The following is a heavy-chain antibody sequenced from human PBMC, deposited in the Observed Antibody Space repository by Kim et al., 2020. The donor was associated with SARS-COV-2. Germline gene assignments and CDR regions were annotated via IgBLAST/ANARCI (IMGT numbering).Heavy chain of an antibody. CDR1: GYTFTSYG. CDR3: ARVPAAAIIKYFDL. V-gene: IGHV1-18*04. Sequence: ASVKVSCKASGYTFTSYGISWVRQAPGQGLEWMGWISAYNGNTNYAQKLQGRVTMTTDTSTSTAYMELRSLRSDDTAVYYCARVPAAAIIKYFDLWGRGTLVTVSS. D-gene: IGHD6-13*01. J-gene: IGHJ2*01. CDR2: ISAYNGNT.